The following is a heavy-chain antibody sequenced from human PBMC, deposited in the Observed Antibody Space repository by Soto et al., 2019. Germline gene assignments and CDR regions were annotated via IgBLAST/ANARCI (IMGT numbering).Heavy chain of an antibody. V-gene: IGHV3-30*18. Sequence: GGSLRLSCAASGFTFSSYGMHWVRQAPGKGLEWVAVISYDGSNKYYADSVKGRFTISRDNSKNTLYLQMNSLRAEDTAVDYCAKGSDNWNYYYYGMDVWGQGTTVTVSS. D-gene: IGHD1-20*01. CDR2: ISYDGSNK. CDR3: AKGSDNWNYYYYGMDV. CDR1: GFTFSSYG. J-gene: IGHJ6*02.